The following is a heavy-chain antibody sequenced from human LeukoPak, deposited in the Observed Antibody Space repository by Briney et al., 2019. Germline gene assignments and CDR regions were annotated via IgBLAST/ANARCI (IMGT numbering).Heavy chain of an antibody. CDR1: GYTFTSYD. V-gene: IGHV1-8*01. D-gene: IGHD6-13*01. CDR3: ARATSIAAVHL. CDR2: MNPNSGNT. Sequence: ASVKVSCKASGYTFTSYDINWVRQATGQGLVWRGWMNPNSGNTGYAQKFQGRVTMTRQTPISTAYMELSSLRSEDKAVYYCARATSIAAVHLWGQGTLVTVSS. J-gene: IGHJ5*02.